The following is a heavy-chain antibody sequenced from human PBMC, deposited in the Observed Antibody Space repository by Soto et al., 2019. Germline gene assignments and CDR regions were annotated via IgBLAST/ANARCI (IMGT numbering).Heavy chain of an antibody. V-gene: IGHV1-69*13. CDR1: GGTFSRYA. J-gene: IGHJ3*02. Sequence: SVKVSCKASGGTFSRYAISWVRQAPGQGLEWMGGIIPIFGTANYAQKFQGRVTITADESTSTAYMELSSLRSEDTAVYYCARMYWSGGSGYSDNDAFDRWGQGTMVTVSS. D-gene: IGHD2-15*01. CDR2: IIPIFGTA. CDR3: ARMYWSGGSGYSDNDAFDR.